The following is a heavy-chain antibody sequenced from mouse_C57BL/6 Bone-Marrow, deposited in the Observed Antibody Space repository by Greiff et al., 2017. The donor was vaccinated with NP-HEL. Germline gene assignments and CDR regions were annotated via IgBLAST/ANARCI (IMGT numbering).Heavy chain of an antibody. D-gene: IGHD2-4*01. CDR2: IHPNSGST. V-gene: IGHV1-64*01. CDR1: GYTFTSYW. J-gene: IGHJ3*01. Sequence: QVQLQQPGAELVKPGASVKLSCKASGYTFTSYWMHWVKQRPGQGLEWIGMIHPNSGSTNYNEKFKSKATLTVDKSSSTAYMQLSSLTSEDSAVHYCARLGYDYGPAYWGQGTLVTVSA. CDR3: ARLGYDYGPAY.